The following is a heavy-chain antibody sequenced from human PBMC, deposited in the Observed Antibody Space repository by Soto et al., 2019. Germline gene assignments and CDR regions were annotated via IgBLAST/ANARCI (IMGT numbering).Heavy chain of an antibody. J-gene: IGHJ4*02. Sequence: EVQLLESGGGLVQPGGSLRLSCAASGFTFSSYAMSWVRQAPGKGLEWVSAISGSGGSTYYADSVKGRFTISRDNSKNTLYLKMSSLRAEDTAVYYCAKDVALTVTPFDYWGQGTLVTVSS. CDR2: ISGSGGST. CDR3: AKDVALTVTPFDY. CDR1: GFTFSSYA. V-gene: IGHV3-23*01. D-gene: IGHD3-9*01.